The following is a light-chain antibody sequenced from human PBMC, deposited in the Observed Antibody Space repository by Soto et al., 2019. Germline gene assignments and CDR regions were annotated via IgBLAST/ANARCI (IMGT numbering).Light chain of an antibody. Sequence: DIEMTQSPSTLSASVGDRVTITCRASEDIGDWLAWYQQRPGKAPNVLIYRASYLNTGIPSRFSGSGSGTEFTLTISRLQADDFANYCYQQYNRYPRTFGQGTKLEI. CDR1: EDIGDW. CDR3: QQYNRYPRT. V-gene: IGKV1-5*03. CDR2: RAS. J-gene: IGKJ2*01.